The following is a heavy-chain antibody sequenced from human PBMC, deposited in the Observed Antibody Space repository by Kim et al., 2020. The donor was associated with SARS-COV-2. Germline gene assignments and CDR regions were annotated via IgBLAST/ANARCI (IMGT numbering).Heavy chain of an antibody. D-gene: IGHD2-2*01. Sequence: GGSLRLSCTASGFTFGDYAMCWVRQAPGKGLEWVGFIRSKAYGGTTEYAASGKGRFTISRDDTKSIAYLQMNSLKTEDTAVYYCTRVPVVPAAIRRYWYVDLGGRGTLVTVFS. CDR1: GFTFGDYA. V-gene: IGHV3-49*04. J-gene: IGHJ2*01. CDR2: IRSKAYGGTT. CDR3: TRVPVVPAAIRRYWYVDL.